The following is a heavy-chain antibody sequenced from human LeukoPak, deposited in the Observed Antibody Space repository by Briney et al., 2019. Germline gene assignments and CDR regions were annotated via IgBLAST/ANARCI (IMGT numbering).Heavy chain of an antibody. D-gene: IGHD5-12*01. Sequence: PGGSLRLSCAASGFTFSSYWMSWVRQAPGKGLEWISYIGISSGNTKYADSVKGRFTISGDNAKNSLYLQMNSLRVEDTAVYYCARDYRYAFDNWGQGTLVTVSS. J-gene: IGHJ4*02. CDR1: GFTFSSYW. CDR2: IGISSGNT. V-gene: IGHV3-48*04. CDR3: ARDYRYAFDN.